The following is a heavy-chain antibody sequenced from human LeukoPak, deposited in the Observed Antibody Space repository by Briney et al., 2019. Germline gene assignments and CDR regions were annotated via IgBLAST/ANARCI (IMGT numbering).Heavy chain of an antibody. CDR2: IKSKTDGGTT. CDR1: GFTFSNAW. J-gene: IGHJ6*02. V-gene: IGHV3-15*01. Sequence: GGSLRLSCAASGFTFSNAWMSWVRQAPGKGLEWVGRIKSKTDGGTTDYAAPVKGRFTISRDDSKNTLYLQMNSLKTEDTAVYYCTTVNKDMVREYGMDVWGQGTTVTVSS. CDR3: TTVNKDMVREYGMDV. D-gene: IGHD3-10*01.